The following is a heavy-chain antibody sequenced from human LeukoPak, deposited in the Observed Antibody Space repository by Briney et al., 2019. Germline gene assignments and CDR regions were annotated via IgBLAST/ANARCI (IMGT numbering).Heavy chain of an antibody. J-gene: IGHJ6*04. V-gene: IGHV1-18*04. D-gene: IGHD6-13*01. Sequence: GASVKVSRKASGYTFTSYGISWVRQAPGQGLEWMGWISAYNGNTNYAQKLQGRVTMTTDTSTSTAYMELRSLRSDDTAVYYCARDRTVAAAGMLAGMDVWGKGTTVTVSS. CDR1: GYTFTSYG. CDR3: ARDRTVAAAGMLAGMDV. CDR2: ISAYNGNT.